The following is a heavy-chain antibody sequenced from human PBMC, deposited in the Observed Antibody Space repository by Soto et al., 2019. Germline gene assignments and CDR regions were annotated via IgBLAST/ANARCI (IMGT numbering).Heavy chain of an antibody. V-gene: IGHV4-31*03. CDR2: IYYSGTA. J-gene: IGHJ6*03. CDR3: ARSLPGGTVFYMDI. CDR1: GGSITGGCSY. D-gene: IGHD1-26*01. Sequence: PSETLSLTCTVAGGSITGGCSYWTWVRQHPGKGLEWVGHIYYSGTAYYNPSLKSRVALSVDPSQNRFSLKLSSVTAADTAIYFCARSLPGGTVFYMDIWGEGTTVTVSS.